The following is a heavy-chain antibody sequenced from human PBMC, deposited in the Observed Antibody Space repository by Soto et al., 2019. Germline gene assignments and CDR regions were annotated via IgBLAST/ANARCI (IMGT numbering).Heavy chain of an antibody. CDR2: INSDGSST. CDR1: GFTFSSYW. CDR3: ARSLEGELLKTGIGY. J-gene: IGHJ4*02. D-gene: IGHD1-26*01. V-gene: IGHV3-74*01. Sequence: VQLVESGGGLVQPGGSLRLSCAASGFTFSSYWMHWVRQAPGKGLVWVSRINSDGSSTSYADSVKGRFTISRDNAKNTLYLQMNSLRAEDTAVYYCARSLEGELLKTGIGYWGQGTLVTVSS.